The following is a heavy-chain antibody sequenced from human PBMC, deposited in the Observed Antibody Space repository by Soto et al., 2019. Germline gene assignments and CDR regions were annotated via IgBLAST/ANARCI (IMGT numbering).Heavy chain of an antibody. V-gene: IGHV1-46*01. Sequence: QVQLMQSGAEVKKPGASVKVSCKASGDTFTDYYIHWVRQAPGQGLEWMGTVNPSGGHTTYAQHFLGRVTXTXXXSXXPLYMELTSRTSDDAAVYYCARGGHVVVVTAALDYWGQGTLVTVSS. J-gene: IGHJ4*02. CDR2: VNPSGGHT. D-gene: IGHD2-21*02. CDR3: ARGGHVVVVTAALDY. CDR1: GDTFTDYY.